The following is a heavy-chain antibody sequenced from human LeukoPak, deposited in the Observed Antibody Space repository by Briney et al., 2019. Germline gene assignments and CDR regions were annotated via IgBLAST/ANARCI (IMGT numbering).Heavy chain of an antibody. D-gene: IGHD4-17*01. Sequence: GGSLRLSCAASGFTFSSYAMNWVRQAPGKGLEWVSYITFSSSIIYYADSVRGRFTISRDNAKNSLYLQMNSLRAEDTAVYYCARDRLHYGEYEKTFDYWGQGTLVTVSS. CDR1: GFTFSSYA. CDR3: ARDRLHYGEYEKTFDY. CDR2: ITFSSSII. J-gene: IGHJ4*02. V-gene: IGHV3-48*01.